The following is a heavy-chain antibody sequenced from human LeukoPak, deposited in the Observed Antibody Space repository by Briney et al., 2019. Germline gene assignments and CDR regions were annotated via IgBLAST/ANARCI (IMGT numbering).Heavy chain of an antibody. D-gene: IGHD6-19*01. V-gene: IGHV4-34*01. CDR2: INHSGST. J-gene: IGHJ4*02. CDR1: GGSFSGYY. CDR3: ARAPEFSSGWLLDC. Sequence: SETLSLTCAVYGGSFSGYYWSWIRQPPGKGLEWIGEINHSGSTNYNPSLKSRVTISVDTSKNQFSLKLSSVTAADTAVYYCARAPEFSSGWLLDCWGQGSLVTVSS.